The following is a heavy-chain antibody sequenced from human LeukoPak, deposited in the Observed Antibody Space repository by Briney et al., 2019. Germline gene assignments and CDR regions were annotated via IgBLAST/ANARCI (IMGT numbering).Heavy chain of an antibody. V-gene: IGHV3-66*01. D-gene: IGHD3-10*01. J-gene: IGHJ4*02. CDR2: LHSGGST. CDR3: AKYNAGTYVTD. CDR1: GFTVSANY. Sequence: GGSLRLSCAASGFTVSANYMSWVRQAPGKGLEWVSLLHSGGSTYYADSVKGRFTISRDSSKNTLYLQMNSLRAEDTAVYYCAKYNAGTYVTDWDQGTLVTVSS.